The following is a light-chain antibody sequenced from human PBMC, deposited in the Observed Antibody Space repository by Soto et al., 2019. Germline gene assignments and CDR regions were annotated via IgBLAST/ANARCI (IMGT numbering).Light chain of an antibody. CDR3: QQYNNWLWT. CDR2: GAS. CDR1: QSVSSSY. V-gene: IGKV3-20*01. Sequence: EIVLTQSPGTLSLSPGERATLSCRASQSVSSSYLAWYQQKPGQAPRLLIYGASSRATGIPDRFSGSGSGTDFTLTISRLEPEDFAVYYCQQYNNWLWTFGRGTRLEIK. J-gene: IGKJ5*01.